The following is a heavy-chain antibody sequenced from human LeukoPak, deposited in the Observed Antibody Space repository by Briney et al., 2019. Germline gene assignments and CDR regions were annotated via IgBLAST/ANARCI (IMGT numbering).Heavy chain of an antibody. CDR3: AKESYGSYYFDY. J-gene: IGHJ4*02. CDR1: GFTFSSYA. CDR2: ISGSGGST. V-gene: IGHV3-23*01. Sequence: GGSLRLSCAASGFTFSSYAMSWVRQPPGKGLEWVSAISGSGGSTYYADSVKGRFTISRDNSKNTLYLQMNSLRAEDTARYYCAKESYGSYYFDYWGQGTLATVSS. D-gene: IGHD3-10*01.